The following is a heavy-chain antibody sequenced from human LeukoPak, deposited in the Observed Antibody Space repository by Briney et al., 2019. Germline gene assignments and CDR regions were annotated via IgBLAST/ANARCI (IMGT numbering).Heavy chain of an antibody. CDR3: ARVSLTMVRGVTGFDP. CDR2: IYYSGST. J-gene: IGHJ5*02. V-gene: IGHV4-59*01. Sequence: PSETLSLTCTVSGGSISSYYWSWIRQPPGKGLEWIGYIYYSGSTNYNPSLKSRVTISVDTSKNQFSLKLSSVTAADTAVYYCARVSLTMVRGVTGFDPWGQGTLVTVSS. CDR1: GGSISSYY. D-gene: IGHD3-10*01.